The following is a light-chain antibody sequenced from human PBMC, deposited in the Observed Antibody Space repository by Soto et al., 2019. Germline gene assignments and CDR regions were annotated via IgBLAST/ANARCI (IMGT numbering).Light chain of an antibody. Sequence: EIVMTQSPATLSLSPWERATLSCRASQSVSSNLAWYQQKPGQAPRLLIYGASTRATGIPARFSGSGSGTEFTLTISSLQSEDFAVYYCQQYNNWPPWTFGQGTKVDI. CDR2: GAS. CDR3: QQYNNWPPWT. J-gene: IGKJ1*01. CDR1: QSVSSN. V-gene: IGKV3-15*01.